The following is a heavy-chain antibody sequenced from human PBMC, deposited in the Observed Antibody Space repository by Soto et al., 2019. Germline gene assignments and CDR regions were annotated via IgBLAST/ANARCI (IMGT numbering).Heavy chain of an antibody. CDR2: GHHSGTT. CDR1: GGSFRAYY. D-gene: IGHD3-16*01. V-gene: IGHV4-34*02. Sequence: QVQLQQWGTGLLKPSETLSLTCAVYGGSFRAYYWSWIRQPPGEGLEWIGEGHHSGTTGYNLSLTSRVSISVDTSKSQFSLRVTSVTAADTAVYYCAGGNDFVWGYDDSWGRGTLVTVSS. CDR3: AGGNDFVWGYDDS. J-gene: IGHJ4*02.